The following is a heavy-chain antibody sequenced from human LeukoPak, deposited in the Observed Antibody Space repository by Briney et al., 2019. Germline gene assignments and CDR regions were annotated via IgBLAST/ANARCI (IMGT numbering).Heavy chain of an antibody. Sequence: GGSLRLSCAASGLTFSSYSMNWVRQAPGKGLEWVSYISSSSSTIYYADSVKGRLTISRDNAKNSLYLQMNSLRAEDTAVYYCASIAAAGFDDYWGQGTLVTASS. CDR2: ISSSSSTI. CDR3: ASIAAAGFDDY. CDR1: GLTFSSYS. J-gene: IGHJ4*02. D-gene: IGHD6-13*01. V-gene: IGHV3-48*01.